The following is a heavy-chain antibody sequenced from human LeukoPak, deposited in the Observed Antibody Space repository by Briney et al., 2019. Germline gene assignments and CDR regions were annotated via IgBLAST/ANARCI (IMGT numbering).Heavy chain of an antibody. CDR2: INHSGST. CDR3: ARPPGIYTPLDP. V-gene: IGHV4-34*01. D-gene: IGHD1-14*01. Sequence: PSETLSLTCAVYGGSFSGYYWSWIRQPPGKGLEWIGEINHSGSTNYNPSLKSRVTISVDTSKNQFSLKLSSVTAADTAVYYCARPPGIYTPLDPWGQGTLVTVSS. J-gene: IGHJ5*02. CDR1: GGSFSGYY.